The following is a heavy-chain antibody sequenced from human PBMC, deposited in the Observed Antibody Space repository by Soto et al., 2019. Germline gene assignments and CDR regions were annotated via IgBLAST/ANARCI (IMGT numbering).Heavy chain of an antibody. D-gene: IGHD7-27*01. J-gene: IGHJ4*02. CDR2: IYYSGST. CDR1: GGSISSGGYY. CDR3: ARVFGGSDWILGKSLSHYFDY. V-gene: IGHV4-31*03. Sequence: QVQLQESGPGLVKPSQTLSLTCTVSGGSISSGGYYWSWIRQHPGKGLEWIGYIYYSGSTYYNPSLKSRVTISVETTKNQVSLKRITVTAADTAVYYCARVFGGSDWILGKSLSHYFDYWGQGTLVTVSS.